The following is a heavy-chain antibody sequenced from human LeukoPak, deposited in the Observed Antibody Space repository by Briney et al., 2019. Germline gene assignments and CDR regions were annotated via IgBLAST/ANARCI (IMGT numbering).Heavy chain of an antibody. CDR3: ARDLDHDFWSGYHQGVRFDP. Sequence: GESLKISCEGSGYSFTSYYMHWVRQAPGQGLEWMGWINPNSGGTNYAQKFQGRVTMTRDTSISTAYMELSRLRSDDTAVYYCARDLDHDFWSGYHQGVRFDPWGQGTLVTVSS. J-gene: IGHJ5*02. D-gene: IGHD3-3*01. V-gene: IGHV1-2*02. CDR2: INPNSGGT. CDR1: GYSFTSYY.